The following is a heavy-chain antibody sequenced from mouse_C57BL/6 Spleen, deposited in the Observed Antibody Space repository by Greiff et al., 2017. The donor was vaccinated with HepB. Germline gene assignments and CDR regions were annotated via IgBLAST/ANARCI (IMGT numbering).Heavy chain of an antibody. D-gene: IGHD1-1*01. CDR2: IRTTANNPAT. CDR3: NRDLRRGAMDY. Sequence: EVQLVESGGGLVQPGGSLTLSCAASGFSFSDAWMDWVRQSPEKGLAWVAEIRTTANNPATDYAASVNGRFTISRDDSKSGVYLQMNSLRAEDTGIYCGNRDLRRGAMDYWGQGTSVTVSS. J-gene: IGHJ4*01. CDR1: GFSFSDAW. V-gene: IGHV6-6*01.